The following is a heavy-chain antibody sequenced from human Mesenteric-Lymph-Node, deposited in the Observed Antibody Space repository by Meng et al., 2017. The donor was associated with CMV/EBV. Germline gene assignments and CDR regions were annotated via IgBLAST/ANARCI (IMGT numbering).Heavy chain of an antibody. J-gene: IGHJ5*02. CDR2: IYYSGST. V-gene: IGHV4-59*01. Sequence: SETLSLTCTVSGGSISSYYWSWIRQPPGKGLEWIGYIYYSGSTNYNPSLKSRVTISVDTSKNQFSLKLSSVTAADTAVYYCASFVVVPAAREQNWFDPWGQGTLVTVSS. CDR1: GGSISSYY. CDR3: ASFVVVPAAREQNWFDP. D-gene: IGHD2-2*01.